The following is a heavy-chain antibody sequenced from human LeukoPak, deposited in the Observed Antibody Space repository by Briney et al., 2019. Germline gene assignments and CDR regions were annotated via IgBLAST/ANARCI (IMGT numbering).Heavy chain of an antibody. J-gene: IGHJ5*02. CDR3: ARDTVLWFGESYDPYNGFDP. CDR2: INSGGSST. D-gene: IGHD3-10*01. V-gene: IGHV3-74*01. Sequence: PGGSLRLSCAASGFTFSSYWMHWVRQAPGKGLVWVSRINSGGSSTSYADSVKGRFTISRDNAKNTLYLQMNSLRAVDTAVYYCARDTVLWFGESYDPYNGFDPWGQGTLVTVSS. CDR1: GFTFSSYW.